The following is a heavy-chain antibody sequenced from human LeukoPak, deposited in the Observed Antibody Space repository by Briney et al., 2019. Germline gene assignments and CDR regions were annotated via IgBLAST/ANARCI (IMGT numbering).Heavy chain of an antibody. D-gene: IGHD5/OR15-5a*01. Sequence: SETLSLTCTVSDYSISSGYGYYWGWVRQPPGKGLEWIGNIYHSGITYYNHFNSSLKSRVTISIDTSKNQFSLRLTSVTAADTAVYFCATLVSTRYYFDYWGQGTLVTVSS. CDR1: DYSISSGYGYY. CDR2: IYHSGIT. J-gene: IGHJ4*02. V-gene: IGHV4-38-2*02. CDR3: ATLVSTRYYFDY.